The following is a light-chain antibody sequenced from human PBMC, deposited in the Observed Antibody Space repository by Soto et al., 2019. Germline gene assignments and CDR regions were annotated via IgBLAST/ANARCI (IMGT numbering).Light chain of an antibody. CDR2: DVN. CDR3: TSGTTSTTMI. J-gene: IGLJ2*01. V-gene: IGLV2-14*03. Sequence: QSVLTQTASVSGSPGQSITISCTGTRSDIGAYNFVSWYQQHPGKAPKLMLYDVNIRPSGVSNRFSGSKSGNTASLTISGLQAEDEADYYCTSGTTSTTMIFGGGTKGTV. CDR1: RSDIGAYNF.